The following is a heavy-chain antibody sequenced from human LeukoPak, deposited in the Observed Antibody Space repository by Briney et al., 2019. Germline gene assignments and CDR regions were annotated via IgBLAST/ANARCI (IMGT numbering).Heavy chain of an antibody. CDR2: ISASGGST. Sequence: PGGSLRLSCAASGFTFSSSAMSWVRQVPGKGPEWVSGISASGGSTSYADSVRGRFTISRDNSKNTLYVQMNSLRDEDTAVYYCAKDGWSKFRPYYFDYWGQGTLVTVSS. D-gene: IGHD2-15*01. CDR1: GFTFSSSA. V-gene: IGHV3-23*01. CDR3: AKDGWSKFRPYYFDY. J-gene: IGHJ4*02.